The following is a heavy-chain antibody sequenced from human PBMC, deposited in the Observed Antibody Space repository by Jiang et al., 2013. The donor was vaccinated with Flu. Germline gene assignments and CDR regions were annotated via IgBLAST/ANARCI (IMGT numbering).Heavy chain of an antibody. Sequence: VQLVESGAEVKKPGSSVKVSCKASGGTFSSYAISWVRQAPGQGLEWMGGIIPIFGTANYAQKFQGRVTITADESTSTAYMELSSLRSEDTAVYYCARRYHLGYCSSTSCYERQKEGPYYYTVWTSGAKGPRSPSP. D-gene: IGHD2-2*01. V-gene: IGHV1-69*01. CDR3: ARRYHLGYCSSTSCYERQKEGPYYYTVWTS. CDR2: IIPIFGTA. CDR1: GGTFSSYA. J-gene: IGHJ6*02.